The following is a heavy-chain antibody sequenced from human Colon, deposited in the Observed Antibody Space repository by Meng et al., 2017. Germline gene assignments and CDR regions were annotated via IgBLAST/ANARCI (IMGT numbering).Heavy chain of an antibody. J-gene: IGHJ3*02. V-gene: IGHV4-59*01. Sequence: SETLSLTCTVSGGSISSYYWSWIRQPPGKGLEWIGYIYYSGSTNYNPSLKSRVTISVDTSKNQFSLKLSSVTAADTAVYYGARGGYSGSYWAPGNAFDIWGQGTMVTVSS. CDR2: IYYSGST. CDR3: ARGGYSGSYWAPGNAFDI. D-gene: IGHD1-26*01. CDR1: GGSISSYY.